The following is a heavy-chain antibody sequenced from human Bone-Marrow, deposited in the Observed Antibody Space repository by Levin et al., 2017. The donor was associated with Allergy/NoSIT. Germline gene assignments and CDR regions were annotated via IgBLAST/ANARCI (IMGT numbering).Heavy chain of an antibody. V-gene: IGHV4-31*11. Sequence: KPSETLSLTCAVSGGSINNDGYYWTWIRQHPGKGLEWVGYIDDSGSTYYNPSLRSRVTISVHPTKRKFFLRLSSVTAADTAVYHCARDHPRGDWSYGMDVWGQGTTVIVSS. CDR2: IDDSGST. CDR3: ARDHPRGDWSYGMDV. CDR1: GGSINNDGYY. J-gene: IGHJ6*02. D-gene: IGHD1-1*01.